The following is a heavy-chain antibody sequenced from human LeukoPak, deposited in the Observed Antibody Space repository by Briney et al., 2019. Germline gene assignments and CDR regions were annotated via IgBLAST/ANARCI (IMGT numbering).Heavy chain of an antibody. J-gene: IGHJ4*02. CDR2: IYVSGTT. D-gene: IGHD3-10*01. CDR1: GFTVRDGY. V-gene: IGHV3-53*01. CDR3: GRHAYGGSPPLS. Sequence: GGSLRLSCAASGFTVRDGYMSWVRQAPGKRLEWLAFIYVSGTTFYAASVKGRFTISRDNAKNTVYLQMNNLRAEDTALYYCGRHAYGGSPPLSWGQGTLVTVSS.